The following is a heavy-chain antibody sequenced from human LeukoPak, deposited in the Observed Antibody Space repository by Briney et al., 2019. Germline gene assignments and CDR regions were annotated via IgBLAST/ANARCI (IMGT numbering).Heavy chain of an antibody. V-gene: IGHV3-33*01. CDR2: IWYDGSNK. CDR3: ARGMYYYDSSGYYNWFDP. Sequence: GGSLRLSCAASGFTFSSYGMHWVRQAPGKGLEWVAVIWYDGSNKYYADSVKGRFTISRDNSKNTLYLQMNSRRAEDTAVYYCARGMYYYDSSGYYNWFDPWGQGTLVTVSS. CDR1: GFTFSSYG. D-gene: IGHD3-22*01. J-gene: IGHJ5*02.